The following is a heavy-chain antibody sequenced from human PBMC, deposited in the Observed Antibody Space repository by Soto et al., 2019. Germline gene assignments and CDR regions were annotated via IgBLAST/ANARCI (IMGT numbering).Heavy chain of an antibody. J-gene: IGHJ4*02. CDR1: GFSLSTSGVG. Sequence: SGPTLVNPTQTLTLTCTFSGFSLSTSGVGVGWIRQPPGKALEWLALIYWNDDKRYSPSLKSRLTITKDTSKNQVVLTMTNMDPVDTATFYCALINFWSGYHSPDHFAYRGQGTLVTVSS. D-gene: IGHD3-3*01. V-gene: IGHV2-5*01. CDR3: ALINFWSGYHSPDHFAY. CDR2: IYWNDDK.